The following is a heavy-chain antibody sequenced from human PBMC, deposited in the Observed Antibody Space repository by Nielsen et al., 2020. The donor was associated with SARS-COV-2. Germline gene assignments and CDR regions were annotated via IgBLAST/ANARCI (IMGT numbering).Heavy chain of an antibody. Sequence: SLKISCAASGFTFDDYAMHWVRQAPGKGLEWVSGISWNSGSIGYADSVKGRFTISRDNAKNSLYLQMNSLRAEDTALYYCAKDDGYCTNGVCYTPTYGMDVWGQGTTVTVSS. J-gene: IGHJ6*02. CDR1: GFTFDDYA. V-gene: IGHV3-9*01. CDR2: ISWNSGSI. CDR3: AKDDGYCTNGVCYTPTYGMDV. D-gene: IGHD2-8*01.